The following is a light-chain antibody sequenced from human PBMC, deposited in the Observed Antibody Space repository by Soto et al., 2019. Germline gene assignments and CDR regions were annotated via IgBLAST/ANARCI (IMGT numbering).Light chain of an antibody. CDR1: QGIGDT. J-gene: IGKJ1*01. V-gene: IGKV3-11*01. Sequence: EVVLTQSPATLSVSPGEGVTLSCRASQGIGDTLAWYQHKPGQAPRLLIYGASNRATGIPARFSGSGSGTDFTLTISDLEPEDFAVYYCQQHSHWPPWTFGQGTKVDIK. CDR2: GAS. CDR3: QQHSHWPPWT.